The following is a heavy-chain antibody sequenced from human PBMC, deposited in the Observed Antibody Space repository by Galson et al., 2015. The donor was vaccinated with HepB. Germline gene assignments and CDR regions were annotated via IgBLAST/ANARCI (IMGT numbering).Heavy chain of an antibody. Sequence: SLRLSCAASGFTFSSYSMNWVRQAPGKGLEWVSSISSSSSYIYYADSVKGRFTISRDNAKNSLYLQMNSLRAEDTAVYYCARDAVVVALGDYFDYWGQGTLVTVSS. CDR1: GFTFSSYS. D-gene: IGHD2-15*01. V-gene: IGHV3-21*01. CDR2: ISSSSSYI. J-gene: IGHJ4*02. CDR3: ARDAVVVALGDYFDY.